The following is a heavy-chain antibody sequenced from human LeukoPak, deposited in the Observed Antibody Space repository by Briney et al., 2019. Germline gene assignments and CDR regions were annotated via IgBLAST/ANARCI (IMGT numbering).Heavy chain of an antibody. D-gene: IGHD2-2*01. V-gene: IGHV4-4*07. CDR1: NDSITKSY. CDR2: IYPSGST. J-gene: IGHJ6*03. Sequence: SETLSLACTISNDSITKSYWNWVRQPAGKGLEWIGRIYPSGSTNYNPSLKSRVTLSLDTSKNQFSLSLTSVTAADTAVYYCVRELKPPAGYYCFYLPDVWGRGTTVTVSS. CDR3: VRELKPPAGYYCFYLPDV.